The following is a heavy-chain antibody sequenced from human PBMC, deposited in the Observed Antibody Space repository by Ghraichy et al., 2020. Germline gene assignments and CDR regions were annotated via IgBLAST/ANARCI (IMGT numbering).Heavy chain of an antibody. CDR3: AKDPSGSSWYRGNWFDP. Sequence: GGSLRLSCAASGFTFSSYAMSWVRQAPGKGLEWVSAISGSGGSTYYADSVKGRFTISRDNSKNTLYLQMNSLRAEDTAVYYCAKDPSGSSWYRGNWFDPWGQGTLVTVSS. CDR2: ISGSGGST. D-gene: IGHD6-13*01. J-gene: IGHJ5*02. V-gene: IGHV3-23*01. CDR1: GFTFSSYA.